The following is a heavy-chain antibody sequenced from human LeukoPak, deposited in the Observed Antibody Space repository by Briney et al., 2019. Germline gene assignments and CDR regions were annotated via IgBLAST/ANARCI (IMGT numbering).Heavy chain of an antibody. CDR2: ISSSSSTI. V-gene: IGHV3-48*01. J-gene: IGHJ6*03. Sequence: GGSLRLSCAASGFTFSSYSMNWVRQAPGKGLEWVSYISSSSSTIYYADSVKGRFSISRDNAKNSLYLQMNSLRAEDTAVYYCAREKGGTVTGGLYYYYYYMDVWGKGTTVTVSS. CDR1: GFTFSSYS. CDR3: AREKGGTVTGGLYYYYYYMDV. D-gene: IGHD4-17*01.